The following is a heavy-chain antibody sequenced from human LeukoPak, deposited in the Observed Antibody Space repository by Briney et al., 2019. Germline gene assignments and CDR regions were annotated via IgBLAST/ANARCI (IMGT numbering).Heavy chain of an antibody. D-gene: IGHD3-22*01. Sequence: GGSLRLSCAASGFTFSSYAMSWVRQAPGKGLEWVSAISGSGGSTYYADSVKGRFTISRDNSKNTLYLQMNSLRAEDTAVYYCAKAYYYDSSGYSDTIFDSWGQGTLVTVSS. V-gene: IGHV3-23*01. CDR1: GFTFSSYA. CDR2: ISGSGGST. J-gene: IGHJ4*02. CDR3: AKAYYYDSSGYSDTIFDS.